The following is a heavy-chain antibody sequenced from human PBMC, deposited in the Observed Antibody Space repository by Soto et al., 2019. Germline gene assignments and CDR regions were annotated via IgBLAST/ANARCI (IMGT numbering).Heavy chain of an antibody. V-gene: IGHV3-33*01. J-gene: IGHJ4*02. D-gene: IGHD3-22*01. Sequence: GGSLRLSCAASGFTFSSYGMHWVRQAPGKGLEWVAVIWYDGSNKYYADSVKGRFTISRDNSKNTLYLQMNSLRAEDTAVYYCARDRYYYDSSGYSLWGQGTLVTVSS. CDR2: IWYDGSNK. CDR1: GFTFSSYG. CDR3: ARDRYYYDSSGYSL.